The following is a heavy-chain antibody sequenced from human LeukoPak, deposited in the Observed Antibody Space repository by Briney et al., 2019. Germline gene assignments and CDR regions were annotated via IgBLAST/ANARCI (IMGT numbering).Heavy chain of an antibody. CDR3: ATSLDAPGNY. D-gene: IGHD6-13*01. V-gene: IGHV3-7*01. J-gene: IGHJ4*02. Sequence: PGGSLRLSCVVSGFTFSTSWMAWVRQAPGKGLEWLANINKDGRQTYYVDSVKGRFTISRDNAENSLHLQRTSLRAEDTAVYYCATSLDAPGNYWGQGSLVTVSS. CDR1: GFTFSTSW. CDR2: INKDGRQT.